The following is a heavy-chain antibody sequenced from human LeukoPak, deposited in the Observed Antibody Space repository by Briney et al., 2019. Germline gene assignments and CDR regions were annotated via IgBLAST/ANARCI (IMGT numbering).Heavy chain of an antibody. CDR1: GGSFSGYY. J-gene: IGHJ6*02. Sequence: SETLSLTCAVYGGSFSGYYWSWIRQPPGKGLEWIGEINHSGSTNYNPPLKSRVTISVDTSKNQFSLKLSSVTAADTAVYYCARLSPYYYYGMDVWGQGTTVTVSS. CDR3: ARLSPYYYYGMDV. CDR2: INHSGST. V-gene: IGHV4-34*01.